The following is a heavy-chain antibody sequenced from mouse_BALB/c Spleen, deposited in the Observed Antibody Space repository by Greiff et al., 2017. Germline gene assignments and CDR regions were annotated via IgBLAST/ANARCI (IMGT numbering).Heavy chain of an antibody. CDR3: ARQGSTHYAMDY. D-gene: IGHD5-1*01. CDR2: ISSGGSYT. V-gene: IGHV5-6*01. Sequence: DVHLVESGGDLVKPGGSLKLSCAASGFTFSSYGMSWVRQTPDKRLEWVATISSGGSYTYYPDSGKGRFTITRDNAKNTLYLQMISLKSEDTAMYYCARQGSTHYAMDYWGQGTSVTVSS. CDR1: GFTFSSYG. J-gene: IGHJ4*01.